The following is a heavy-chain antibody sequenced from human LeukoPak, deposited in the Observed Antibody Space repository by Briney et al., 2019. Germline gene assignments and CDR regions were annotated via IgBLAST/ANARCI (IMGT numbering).Heavy chain of an antibody. J-gene: IGHJ4*02. CDR1: GGSFSGYY. V-gene: IGHV4-34*01. CDR3: ARRTLMYQLLYRLPYYYDSSGYYYFDY. Sequence: SETLSLTCAVYGGSFSGYYWSWIRQPPGKGLVWIGEINHSGSTNYNPSLKSRVTISVDTSKNQFSLKLSSVTAADTAVYYCARRTLMYQLLYRLPYYYDSSGYYYFDYWGQGTLVTVSS. D-gene: IGHD3-22*01. CDR2: INHSGST.